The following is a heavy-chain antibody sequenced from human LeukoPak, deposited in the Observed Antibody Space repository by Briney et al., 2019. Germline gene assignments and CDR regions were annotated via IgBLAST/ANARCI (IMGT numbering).Heavy chain of an antibody. D-gene: IGHD3-22*01. CDR3: ARPSYFDSSAYYYFDY. CDR2: IYPGDSDT. CDR1: GYSFTSYW. J-gene: IGHJ4*02. V-gene: IGHV5-51*01. Sequence: GESLKISCKGSGYSFTSYWIGWVRQMPGKGLEWMGIIYPGDSDTRYSPSFQGQVTISADKSISTAYLQWSSLKASDTAMYYCARPSYFDSSAYYYFDYWGQGTLVTVS.